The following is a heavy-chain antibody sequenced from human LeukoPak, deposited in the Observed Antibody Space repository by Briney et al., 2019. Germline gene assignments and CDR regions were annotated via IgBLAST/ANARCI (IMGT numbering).Heavy chain of an antibody. J-gene: IGHJ3*02. CDR3: AKGDIVVESSGGKFYPLDAFDI. CDR2: ISYDGSNK. V-gene: IGHV3-30*18. Sequence: ERSLRLSCAASGFTFNTYGIHWVRQAPGEGLEWVAVISYDGSNKYYADSVKGRFTISRDNSKNTLYLQMNSLRTEDTAVYYCAKGDIVVESSGGKFYPLDAFDIWGQGTMVTVSS. CDR1: GFTFNTYG. D-gene: IGHD2-2*01.